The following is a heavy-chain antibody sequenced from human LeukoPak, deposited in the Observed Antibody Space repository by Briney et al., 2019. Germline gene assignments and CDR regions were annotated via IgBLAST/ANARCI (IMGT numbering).Heavy chain of an antibody. CDR3: AKGVPLFYYDSSGPFGY. J-gene: IGHJ4*02. D-gene: IGHD3-22*01. Sequence: GGSLRLSCAASGFTFSDYSMNWVRQAPGKGLEWVSAISGSGGSTYYADSVKGRFTISRDNSKNTLYLQMNSLRAEDTAVYYCAKGVPLFYYDSSGPFGYWGQGTLVTVSS. CDR2: ISGSGGST. CDR1: GFTFSDYS. V-gene: IGHV3-23*01.